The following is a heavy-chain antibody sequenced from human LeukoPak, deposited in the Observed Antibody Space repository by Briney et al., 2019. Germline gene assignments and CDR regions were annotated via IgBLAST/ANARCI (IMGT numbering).Heavy chain of an antibody. CDR1: GFIFSNSW. V-gene: IGHV3-7*01. D-gene: IGHD4-17*01. Sequence: GGSLRLSCAASGFIFSNSWMNWVRQAPGKGLEWVANINQDGSDQYYVDSVKGRFTISRDNAKNSLYLQMNSLRAEDTAVYYCARTTVTAGRTNWFDPWGQGTLVTVSS. CDR3: ARTTVTAGRTNWFDP. J-gene: IGHJ5*02. CDR2: INQDGSDQ.